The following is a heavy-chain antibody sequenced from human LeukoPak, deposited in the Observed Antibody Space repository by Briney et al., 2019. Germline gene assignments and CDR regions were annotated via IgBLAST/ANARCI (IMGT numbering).Heavy chain of an antibody. J-gene: IGHJ3*02. CDR3: ARDRVLLWFPGSPDDAFDI. D-gene: IGHD3-10*01. V-gene: IGHV1-2*02. Sequence: ASVKVSCTASGYTFTGYYMHWVRQAPGQGVERMGWINPNSGGTNYAQKFQGRATMTRDTSISTAYMELSRLRSDDTAVYYWARDRVLLWFPGSPDDAFDIWGEGTMVTVSS. CDR1: GYTFTGYY. CDR2: INPNSGGT.